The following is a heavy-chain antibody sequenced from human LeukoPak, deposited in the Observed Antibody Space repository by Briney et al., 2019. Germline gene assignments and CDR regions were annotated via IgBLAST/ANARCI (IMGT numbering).Heavy chain of an antibody. V-gene: IGHV4-59*01. D-gene: IGHD3-22*01. J-gene: IGHJ3*02. Sequence: SETLSLTCTVSGGSISSYYWGWIRQPPGKGLEWIGYIYYSGSTNYNPSLKSRVTISVDTSKNQFSLKLSSVTAADTAVYYCARDYDYYDSSGYYDRVGFDIWGQGTMVTVSS. CDR1: GGSISSYY. CDR2: IYYSGST. CDR3: ARDYDYYDSSGYYDRVGFDI.